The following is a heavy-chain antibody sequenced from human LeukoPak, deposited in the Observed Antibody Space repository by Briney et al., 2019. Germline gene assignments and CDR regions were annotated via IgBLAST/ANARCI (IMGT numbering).Heavy chain of an antibody. CDR2: ISSSSSYI. D-gene: IGHD6-6*01. V-gene: IGHV3-21*01. J-gene: IGHJ4*02. CDR1: GFTFSSYS. CDR3: ARDQDPARLFDY. Sequence: GGSLRLSCAASGFTFSSYSMNWVRQAPGKGLEWVSSISSSSSYIYYADSVKGRFTISRDNAKNSLYLQMNSLRAEDTAVYYCARDQDPARLFDYWGQGTLVTVSS.